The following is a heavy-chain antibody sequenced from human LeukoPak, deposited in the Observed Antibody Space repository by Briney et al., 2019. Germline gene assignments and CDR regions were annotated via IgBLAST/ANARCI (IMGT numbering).Heavy chain of an antibody. Sequence: GGSLRLACAASGFTFSSYSMNWVRQAPGKGLEWVSSISSSSSYIYYADSVKGRFTISRDNAKNSLYLQMNSLRAEDTAVYYCARGWLSYGDYWGQGTLVTVSS. D-gene: IGHD5-18*01. J-gene: IGHJ4*02. CDR3: ARGWLSYGDY. CDR2: ISSSSSYI. CDR1: GFTFSSYS. V-gene: IGHV3-21*01.